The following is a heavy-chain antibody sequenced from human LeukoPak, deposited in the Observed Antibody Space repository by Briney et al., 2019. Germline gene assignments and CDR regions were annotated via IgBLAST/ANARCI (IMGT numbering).Heavy chain of an antibody. Sequence: PSETLSLTCAVYGGSFSGYYWSWIRQPPGKGLEWIGEINHSGSTKYNPSLKSRVTISVDTSKNQFSLKLSSVTAADTAVYYCARLRNYYDSSGYYYGNDAFDIWGQGTMVTVSS. CDR3: ARLRNYYDSSGYYYGNDAFDI. V-gene: IGHV4-34*01. CDR2: INHSGST. J-gene: IGHJ3*02. D-gene: IGHD3-22*01. CDR1: GGSFSGYY.